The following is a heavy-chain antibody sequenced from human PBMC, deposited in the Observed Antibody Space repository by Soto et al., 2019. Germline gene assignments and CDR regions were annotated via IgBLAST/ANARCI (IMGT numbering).Heavy chain of an antibody. V-gene: IGHV1-69*01. J-gene: IGHJ6*02. CDR1: GGTFNKFA. Sequence: VQLVQSGAEVKKTGSSVKVSCKASGGTFNKFAFSWVRPAPGQGFEWMGGIIPVFRSANYAQRFSGRITSTAAENTSTVYLYLNDLRSDDTAVYYCAMRYCDSANCLLVYYFVDRWGLGTTVTVSS. CDR3: AMRYCDSANCLLVYYFVDR. D-gene: IGHD2-2*01. CDR2: IIPVFRSA.